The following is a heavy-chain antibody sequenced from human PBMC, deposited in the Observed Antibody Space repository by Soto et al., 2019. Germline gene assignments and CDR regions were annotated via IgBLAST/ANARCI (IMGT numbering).Heavy chain of an antibody. V-gene: IGHV4-34*01. CDR1: GGSFSGYY. Sequence: SETLSLTCAVYGGSFSGYYWSWIHQPPGKGLEWIGEINHSGSTNYNPSLKSRVTISVDTSKNQFSLKLSSVTAADTAVYYCARGERRYSSSWYYYYYMDVWGKGTTVTVSS. CDR2: INHSGST. J-gene: IGHJ6*03. CDR3: ARGERRYSSSWYYYYYMDV. D-gene: IGHD6-13*01.